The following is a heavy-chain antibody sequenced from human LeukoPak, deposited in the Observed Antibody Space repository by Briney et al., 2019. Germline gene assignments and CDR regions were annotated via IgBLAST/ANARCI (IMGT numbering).Heavy chain of an antibody. J-gene: IGHJ4*02. CDR3: ARGLDY. CDR1: GFTFSSFS. Sequence: PGGFLRLSCAASGFTFSSFSMNWVRQAPGKGLEWVSYISSSSGTINYADSVKGRFTISRDNAKNSLYLQMNSLRAEDTAVYYCARGLDYWGQGTPVTVSS. CDR2: ISSSSGTI. V-gene: IGHV3-48*01.